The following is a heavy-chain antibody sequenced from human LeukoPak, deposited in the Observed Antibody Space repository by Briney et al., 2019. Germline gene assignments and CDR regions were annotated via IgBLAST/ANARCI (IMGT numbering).Heavy chain of an antibody. D-gene: IGHD4-17*01. J-gene: IGHJ6*03. V-gene: IGHV1-18*01. CDR3: AMCGDYGDFGPDYYYLDV. Sequence: SVKVSFKASGYAFTIYGISWVRQAPGQGLEWMGWISANNGNTNYAQKLQGRVTMTRDTSTSTAYMELRSLRSDDTAVYYCAMCGDYGDFGPDYYYLDVWGKGTTVTISS. CDR2: ISANNGNT. CDR1: GYAFTIYG.